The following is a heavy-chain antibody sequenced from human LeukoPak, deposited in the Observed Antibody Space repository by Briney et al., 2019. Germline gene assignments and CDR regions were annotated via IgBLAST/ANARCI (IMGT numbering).Heavy chain of an antibody. CDR2: IYPGDSDT. CDR1: GYSFTSYW. J-gene: IGHJ3*02. D-gene: IGHD3-16*02. Sequence: GESLKISCKGSGYSFTSYWIGWVRQMPGKGLEWMGIIYPGDSDTRYSPSFQGQVTISADKSISTAYLQWCSLKASDTAMYYCARQAPLYLHLPGDDAFDIWGQGTMLTVSS. V-gene: IGHV5-51*01. CDR3: ARQAPLYLHLPGDDAFDI.